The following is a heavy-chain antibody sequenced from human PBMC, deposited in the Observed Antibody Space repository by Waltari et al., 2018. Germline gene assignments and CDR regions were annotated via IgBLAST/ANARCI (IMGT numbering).Heavy chain of an antibody. J-gene: IGHJ1*01. V-gene: IGHV1-69-2*01. D-gene: IGHD6-19*01. Sequence: EVHLVQSGAEVKRPGATVKISCKASGYTFTEYYLHWVRQAPGKGLEWMGHVDPEDWEKEISDKFQGRVAMTADTSTETAYIEVRSLTSDDMAVYYCATKMSDQWLREWGQGTLVTVSS. CDR3: ATKMSDQWLRE. CDR1: GYTFTEYY. CDR2: VDPEDWEK.